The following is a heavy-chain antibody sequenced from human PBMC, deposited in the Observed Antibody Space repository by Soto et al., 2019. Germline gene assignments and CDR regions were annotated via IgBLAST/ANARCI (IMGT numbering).Heavy chain of an antibody. CDR3: ARYKTYYYDSSGYYTPNYYYYGMDV. D-gene: IGHD3-22*01. CDR2: MNPNSGNT. V-gene: IGHV1-8*01. CDR1: GYTFTSYD. Sequence: ASVKVSCKASGYTFTSYDINWVRQATGQGXEWMGWMNPNSGNTGYAQKFQGRVTMTRNTSISTAYMELSSLRSEDTAVYYCARYKTYYYDSSGYYTPNYYYYGMDVWGQGTTVTVSS. J-gene: IGHJ6*02.